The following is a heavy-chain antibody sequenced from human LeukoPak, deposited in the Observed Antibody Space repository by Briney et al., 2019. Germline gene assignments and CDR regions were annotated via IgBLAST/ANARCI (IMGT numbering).Heavy chain of an antibody. CDR3: AIRGGDYGLAEGDG. J-gene: IGHJ4*02. CDR2: IYYSGST. CDR1: GGSISSYY. D-gene: IGHD4-17*01. Sequence: SETLSLTCTVSGGSISSYYWSWIRQPPGKGLEWIGYIYYSGSTYYNPSLKSRVTISVDTSKNQFSLKLSSVTAADTAVYYCAIRGGDYGLAEGDGWGQGTLVTVSS. V-gene: IGHV4-59*06.